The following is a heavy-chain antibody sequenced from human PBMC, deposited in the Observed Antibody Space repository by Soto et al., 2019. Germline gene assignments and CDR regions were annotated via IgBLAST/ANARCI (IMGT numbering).Heavy chain of an antibody. CDR2: ISAYNGNT. J-gene: IGHJ6*01. CDR3: ARDCSSIAAHKTSDYYYGMEV. CDR1: GYTFTSYG. Sequence: ASVKVSCKASGYTFTSYGISWVRQAPGQGLEWMGWISAYNGNTNYAQKLQGRVTMTTDTSTSTAYMELRSLRSDDTAVYYCARDCSSIAAHKTSDYYYGMEVWGQGTTVSVSS. V-gene: IGHV1-18*01. D-gene: IGHD6-6*01.